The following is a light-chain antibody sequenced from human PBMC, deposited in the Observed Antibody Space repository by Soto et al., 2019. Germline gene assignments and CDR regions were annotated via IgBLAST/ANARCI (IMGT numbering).Light chain of an antibody. V-gene: IGKV1-5*01. J-gene: IGKJ1*01. CDR3: QQYNSYWT. Sequence: DIQMTKYPSTLSASVGERVTISCRASQSVNNWLAWYQRKPGKAPKRLIHDASTLESGIPSRFSGSGSGNEFTLTIISPQHDDVATYYCQQYNSYWTFGHGTKVDIK. CDR1: QSVNNW. CDR2: DAS.